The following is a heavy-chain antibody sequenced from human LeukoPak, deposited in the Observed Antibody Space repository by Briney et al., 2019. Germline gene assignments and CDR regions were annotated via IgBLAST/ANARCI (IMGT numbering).Heavy chain of an antibody. V-gene: IGHV3-23*01. Sequence: PGRSLRLSCAASGFTFSSYAMSWVRQAPGKGLEWVSAISGSGGSTYYADSVKGRFTISRDNSKNTLYLQMNSLRAEDTAVYYCAKDAPVLAVADYGMDVWGQGTTVTVSS. J-gene: IGHJ6*02. CDR2: ISGSGGST. CDR1: GFTFSSYA. D-gene: IGHD6-19*01. CDR3: AKDAPVLAVADYGMDV.